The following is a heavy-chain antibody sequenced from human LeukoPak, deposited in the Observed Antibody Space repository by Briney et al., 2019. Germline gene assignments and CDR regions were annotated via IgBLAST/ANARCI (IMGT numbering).Heavy chain of an antibody. J-gene: IGHJ4*02. D-gene: IGHD3-10*01. CDR1: GYTFTSYA. Sequence: ASVKVSCKASGYTFTSYAMHWVRQAPGQGLEWMGIINPSGGSTSYAQKFQGRVTMTEDTSTDTAYMELSSLRSEDTAVYYCATDLRAGSFDYWGQGTLVTVSS. CDR2: INPSGGST. V-gene: IGHV1-46*01. CDR3: ATDLRAGSFDY.